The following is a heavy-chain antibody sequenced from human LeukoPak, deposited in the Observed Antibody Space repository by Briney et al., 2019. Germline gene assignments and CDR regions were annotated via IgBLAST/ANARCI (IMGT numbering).Heavy chain of an antibody. J-gene: IGHJ6*02. V-gene: IGHV4-59*05. CDR1: GGSISSYY. CDR2: IYYSGST. CDR3: ARLSGAGGYYYGMDV. D-gene: IGHD5-12*01. Sequence: PSETLSLTCTVSGGSISSYYWSWIRQPAGKGLEWIGSIYYSGSTYYNPSLKSRVTISVDTSKNQFSLKLSSVTAADTAVYYCARLSGAGGYYYGMDVWGQGTTVTVSS.